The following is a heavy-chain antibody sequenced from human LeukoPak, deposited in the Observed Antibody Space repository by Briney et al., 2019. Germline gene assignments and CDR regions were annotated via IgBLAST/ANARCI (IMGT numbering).Heavy chain of an antibody. Sequence: SETLSLACTVSGGSISSSSYYWGWIRQPPGKGLEWIGSIYYSGSTYYNPSLKSRVTISVDTSKNQFSLKLSSVTAADTAVYYCARARPIFRRSGSYQDAFDIWGQGTMVTVSS. J-gene: IGHJ3*02. D-gene: IGHD1-26*01. CDR3: ARARPIFRRSGSYQDAFDI. V-gene: IGHV4-39*07. CDR1: GGSISSSSYY. CDR2: IYYSGST.